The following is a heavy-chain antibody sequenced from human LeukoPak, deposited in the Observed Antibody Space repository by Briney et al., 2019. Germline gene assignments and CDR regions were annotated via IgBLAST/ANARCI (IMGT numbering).Heavy chain of an antibody. D-gene: IGHD3-22*01. CDR3: ARVAMIVAKPYDN. J-gene: IGHJ4*02. V-gene: IGHV3-13*01. Sequence: GGSLRLSCAASGFTFSSYDIHWVRQATGKGLEGVSGIRTACEIYYPGSVKGRFTISRENAKNSLYLQMNSLRAGDTAVYYCARVAMIVAKPYDNWGQGTLVTVSS. CDR2: IRTACEI. CDR1: GFTFSSYD.